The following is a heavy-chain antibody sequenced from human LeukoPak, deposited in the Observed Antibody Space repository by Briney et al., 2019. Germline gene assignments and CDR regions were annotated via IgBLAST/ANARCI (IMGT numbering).Heavy chain of an antibody. D-gene: IGHD3-10*01. CDR3: ARAPVLLWFGELTSYYYYYMDV. Sequence: PSETLSLTCTVSGGSISSYYWSWIRQSPGKGLEWIGYIYYSGSTNYNPSLKSRVTISVDTSKNQFSLKLSSVTAADTAVYYCARAPVLLWFGELTSYYYYYMDVWGKGTTVTVTS. J-gene: IGHJ6*03. CDR1: GGSISSYY. CDR2: IYYSGST. V-gene: IGHV4-59*01.